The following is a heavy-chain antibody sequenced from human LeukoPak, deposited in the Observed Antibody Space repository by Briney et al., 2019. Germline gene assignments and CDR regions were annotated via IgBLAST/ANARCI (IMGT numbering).Heavy chain of an antibody. CDR1: GFTFSSYA. V-gene: IGHV3-30-3*01. CDR2: ISYDGSNK. Sequence: QSGGSLRLSCAASGFTFSSYAMHWVRQAPGKGLEWVAVISYDGSNKYYADSVKGRFTISRDNSKNTLYLQMNSLRGEDTAVYYCARPNSSSWYDLTPFDSWGQGTLVSVSS. J-gene: IGHJ4*02. D-gene: IGHD6-13*01. CDR3: ARPNSSSWYDLTPFDS.